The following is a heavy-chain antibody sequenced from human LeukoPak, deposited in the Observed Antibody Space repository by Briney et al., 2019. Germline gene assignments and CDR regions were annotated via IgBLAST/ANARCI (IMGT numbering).Heavy chain of an antibody. J-gene: IGHJ4*02. Sequence: GGSLRLSCAASGFTFSSSAMSWVRQAPGKGLEWVSAISNNGGYTYYADSVQGRFTISRDNSKSTLCLQMNSLRAEDTAVYYCATEGLDYWGQGTLVTVSS. CDR1: GFTFSSSA. V-gene: IGHV3-23*01. CDR3: ATEGLDY. CDR2: ISNNGGYT.